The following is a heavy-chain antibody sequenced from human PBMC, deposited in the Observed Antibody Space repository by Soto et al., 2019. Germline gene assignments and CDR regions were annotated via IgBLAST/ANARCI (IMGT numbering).Heavy chain of an antibody. CDR1: GFTFDDYA. Sequence: PGGSLRLSCEASGFTFDDYAMHWVRQAPGRGLEWVSGISWNSGTVAYAASVKGRFTISRDNAKNSLYLQMNSLRIGDTAFYYCVKDSAYYYTAGTSFHHFDYWGQGSRVTVSS. V-gene: IGHV3-9*01. CDR3: VKDSAYYYTAGTSFHHFDY. CDR2: ISWNSGTV. J-gene: IGHJ4*02. D-gene: IGHD3-3*01.